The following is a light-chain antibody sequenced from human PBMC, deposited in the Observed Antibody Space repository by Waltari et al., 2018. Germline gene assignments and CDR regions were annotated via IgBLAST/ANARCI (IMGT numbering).Light chain of an antibody. J-gene: IGKJ2*01. CDR3: EQNGSSPYT. CDR1: PTVTGIY. V-gene: IGKV3-20*01. CDR2: HSS. Sequence: EIVLTQSPGPLSLSPGQRAPLSCRATPTVTGIYLSWSQQKPGQAPRLLIYHSSSRATGIPDRCSGGGSGTDFTLTISGLEPEDFEVYDCEQNGSSPYTFGQGTKLDIK.